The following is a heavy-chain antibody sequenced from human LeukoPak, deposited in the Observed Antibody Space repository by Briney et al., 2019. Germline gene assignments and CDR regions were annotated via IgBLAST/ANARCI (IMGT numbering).Heavy chain of an antibody. CDR1: GGSISSYY. D-gene: IGHD2-2*02. J-gene: IGHJ4*02. CDR2: IYYSGST. Sequence: SETLSLTCTVSGGSISSYYWSWIRQPPGKGLEWIGYIYYSGSTNYNPSLKSRVTISVDTSKNQFSLKLSSVTAADTAVYYCARHDCSSTSCYKNWGQGTLVTVSS. V-gene: IGHV4-59*08. CDR3: ARHDCSSTSCYKN.